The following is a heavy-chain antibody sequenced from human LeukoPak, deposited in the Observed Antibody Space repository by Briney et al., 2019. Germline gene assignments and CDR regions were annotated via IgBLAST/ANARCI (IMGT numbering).Heavy chain of an antibody. Sequence: GASVKVFCKASGYTLTRHYMHWVRQAPGQRLEGMGWINPNSGGTNYAQKFQGRVTMTRDTSISTAYMELSRLRSDDTAVYYCARTPLGYCSGGSCSGYLFDPWGQGTLVTVSS. CDR3: ARTPLGYCSGGSCSGYLFDP. V-gene: IGHV1-2*02. CDR2: INPNSGGT. J-gene: IGHJ5*02. CDR1: GYTLTRHY. D-gene: IGHD2-15*01.